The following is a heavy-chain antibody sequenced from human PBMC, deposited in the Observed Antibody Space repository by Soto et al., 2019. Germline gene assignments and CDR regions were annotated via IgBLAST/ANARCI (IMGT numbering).Heavy chain of an antibody. CDR3: ARGSQLERDAFDI. J-gene: IGHJ3*02. D-gene: IGHD1-1*01. Sequence: TSETLSLTCTVSDASISSGGYYWSWIRPPPGKGLEWIGYIYYTGSSYYNPSLKSRITMSLDTSKNQFSLELSSVTVADTAVYYCARGSQLERDAFDIWGQGTMVTVSS. V-gene: IGHV4-31*03. CDR1: DASISSGGYY. CDR2: IYYTGSS.